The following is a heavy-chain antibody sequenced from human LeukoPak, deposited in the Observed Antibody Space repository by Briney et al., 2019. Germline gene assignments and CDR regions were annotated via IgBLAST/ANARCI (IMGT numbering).Heavy chain of an antibody. CDR2: IYYSGST. D-gene: IGHD3-3*01. CDR3: ASSRYDFWSFRY. J-gene: IGHJ4*02. Sequence: SETLSLTCTVSGGSISSSSYYWGWIRQPPGKGLEWIGSIYYSGSTYYNPSLKGRVTISVDTSKNQFSLKLSSVTAADTAVYYCASSRYDFWSFRYWGQGTLVTVSS. CDR1: GGSISSSSYY. V-gene: IGHV4-39*01.